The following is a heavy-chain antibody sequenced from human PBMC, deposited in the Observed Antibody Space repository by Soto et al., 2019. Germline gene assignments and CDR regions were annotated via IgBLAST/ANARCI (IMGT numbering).Heavy chain of an antibody. Sequence: QVQLVESGGGVVQPGRSLRLSCAASGFTFSSYAMHWVRQAQGKGLEWVAVISYDGSNNYYADSVKGRFTISRDTSKNTLYLQMNSLRAEDTAVYYCARDRLRYNWNDFPYYYYGMDVWGQGTTVTVSS. CDR2: ISYDGSNN. D-gene: IGHD1-1*01. V-gene: IGHV3-30-3*01. J-gene: IGHJ6*02. CDR1: GFTFSSYA. CDR3: ARDRLRYNWNDFPYYYYGMDV.